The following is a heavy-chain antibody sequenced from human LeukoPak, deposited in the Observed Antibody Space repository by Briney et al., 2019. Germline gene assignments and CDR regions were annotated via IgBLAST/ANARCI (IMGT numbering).Heavy chain of an antibody. J-gene: IGHJ4*02. V-gene: IGHV3-23*01. Sequence: EGSLRLSCAASEFTFSNYVMNWVRQAPGKGLEWVSSIRQSGDITYYADSVKGRITISRDNSKNTLYLQMNSLRAEDTAVYYCAKGGYYDSSGYDGWGQGTLVTVSS. CDR2: IRQSGDIT. CDR1: EFTFSNYV. CDR3: AKGGYYDSSGYDG. D-gene: IGHD3-22*01.